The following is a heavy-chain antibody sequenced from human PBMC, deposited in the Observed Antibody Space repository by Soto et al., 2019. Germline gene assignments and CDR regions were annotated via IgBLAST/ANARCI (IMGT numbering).Heavy chain of an antibody. V-gene: IGHV3-30-3*01. J-gene: IGHJ4*02. CDR1: GFTFSPYT. CDR3: ARGGGFCGADCYKGGIDY. CDR2: ISYDGSDK. Sequence: QVQLVESGGGVGQPGRSLRLSCAASGFTFSPYTMHWVRQTPGKGLEWVAVISYDGSDKNYADSVRGRFTISRDNSKNTLFLQMNSLRAEGTALYYCARGGGFCGADCYKGGIDYWGQGALVTVSS. D-gene: IGHD2-21*02.